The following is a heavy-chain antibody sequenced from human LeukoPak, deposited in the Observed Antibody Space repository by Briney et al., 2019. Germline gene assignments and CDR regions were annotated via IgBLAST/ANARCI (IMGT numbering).Heavy chain of an antibody. CDR3: ATFRSGIAAARSLNY. D-gene: IGHD6-13*01. V-gene: IGHV1-2*02. CDR2: INPNSGGT. CDR1: GYTFTGYY. Sequence: ASVKVSCKASGYTFTGYYMHWVRQAPGQGLEWMGWINPNSGGTNYAQKLQGRVTMTTDTSTSTAYMELRSLRSDDTAVYYCATFRSGIAAARSLNYWGQGTLVTVSS. J-gene: IGHJ4*02.